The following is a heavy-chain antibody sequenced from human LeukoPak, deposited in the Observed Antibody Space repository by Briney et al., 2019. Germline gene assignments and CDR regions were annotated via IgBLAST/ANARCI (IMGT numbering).Heavy chain of an antibody. CDR3: ARDAALRYFDWLPDY. V-gene: IGHV3-64*01. CDR1: GFSVSTDH. Sequence: PGGSLRLSCAASGFSVSTDHMSWVRQAPGKGLEYVSAISSNGGSTYYANSVKGRFTISRDNSKNTLYLQMGSLRAEDMAVYYCARDAALRYFDWLPDYWGQGTLVTVS. J-gene: IGHJ4*02. D-gene: IGHD3-9*01. CDR2: ISSNGGST.